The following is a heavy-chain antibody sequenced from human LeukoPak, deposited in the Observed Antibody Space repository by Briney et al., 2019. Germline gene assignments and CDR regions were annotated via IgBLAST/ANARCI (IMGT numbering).Heavy chain of an antibody. Sequence: SETLSLTCTVSGYSISSGYYWGWIRQPPGKGLEWIGSIYYSGSTYYNPSLKSRVTTSVDTSKNQFSLKLSSVTAADTAMYYCAKSNGYGLIDYWGQGTLVTVSS. J-gene: IGHJ4*02. CDR1: GYSISSGYY. V-gene: IGHV4-38-2*02. CDR3: AKSNGYGLIDY. CDR2: IYYSGST. D-gene: IGHD5-12*01.